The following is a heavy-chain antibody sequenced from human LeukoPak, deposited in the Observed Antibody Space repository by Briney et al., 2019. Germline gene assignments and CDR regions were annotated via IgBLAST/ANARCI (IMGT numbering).Heavy chain of an antibody. V-gene: IGHV4-59*06. CDR2: IYYSGNT. Sequence: PSETLSLTCTVSGGSISSYYWSWIRQHPGKGLEWIGYIYYSGNTYYNPSLKSRVTISVDTSKNQFSLKLSSVTAADTAVYYCAISKGGYCSSTSCLHFDYWGQGTLVTVSS. J-gene: IGHJ4*02. D-gene: IGHD2-2*01. CDR1: GGSISSYY. CDR3: AISKGGYCSSTSCLHFDY.